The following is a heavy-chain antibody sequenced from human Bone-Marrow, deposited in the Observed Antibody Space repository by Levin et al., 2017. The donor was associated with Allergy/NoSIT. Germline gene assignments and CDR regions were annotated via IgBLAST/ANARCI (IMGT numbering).Heavy chain of an antibody. CDR1: HASISSYY. CDR3: ARGRGSGWSDGTWYFDL. J-gene: IGHJ2*01. V-gene: IGHV4-59*01. Sequence: PSETLSLTCDVSHASISSYYWSWIRQPPGKGLEWIGYILYSGATKYNPSLKSRVTMSIDMSNTQFSLRLRSVTAADTAVYYCARGRGSGWSDGTWYFDLWGRGTLVTVSP. D-gene: IGHD6-19*01. CDR2: ILYSGAT.